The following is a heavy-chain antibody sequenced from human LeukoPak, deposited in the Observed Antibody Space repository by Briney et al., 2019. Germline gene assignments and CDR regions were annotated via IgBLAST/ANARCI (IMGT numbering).Heavy chain of an antibody. D-gene: IGHD6-13*01. Sequence: PGGSLRLSCAASGFTFSSYSMNWIRQAPGKGLEWVSSISSSSSYIYYADSVKGRFTISRDNAKNSLYLQMNSLRAEDTAVYYCARAPIAAAGPHLGYFDYWGQGTLVTVSS. CDR3: ARAPIAAAGPHLGYFDY. V-gene: IGHV3-21*04. CDR1: GFTFSSYS. CDR2: ISSSSSYI. J-gene: IGHJ4*02.